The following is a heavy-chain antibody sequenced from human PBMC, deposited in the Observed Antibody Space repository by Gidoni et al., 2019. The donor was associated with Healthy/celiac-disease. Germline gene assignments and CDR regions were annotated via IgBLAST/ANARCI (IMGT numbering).Heavy chain of an antibody. D-gene: IGHD2-15*01. V-gene: IGHV3-30*04. CDR1: GFTFSSSA. Sequence: QVQLVESGGGVVQPGRSRRLSWAAPGFTFSSSAMHWVRQAPGKGLEWVAVISYDGSNKYYADSVKGRFTISRDNSKNTLYLQMNSLRAEDTAVYYCAIRTPIDYWGQGTLGHRLL. CDR3: AIRTPIDY. J-gene: IGHJ4*02. CDR2: ISYDGSNK.